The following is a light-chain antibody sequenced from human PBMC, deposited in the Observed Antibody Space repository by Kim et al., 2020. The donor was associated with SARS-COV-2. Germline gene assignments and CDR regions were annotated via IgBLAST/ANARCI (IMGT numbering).Light chain of an antibody. V-gene: IGLV1-44*01. Sequence: QSVLTQPPSASGTPGQRVEISCSGSSSNIGINPVSWYQLFPGTAPKLLIYDNDRRPSGVPDRISGSKSGTSASLALSGLQSEDEADYYCGTWDDSLDGWVFGGGTQLTVL. CDR2: DND. CDR1: SSNIGINP. CDR3: GTWDDSLDGWV. J-gene: IGLJ3*02.